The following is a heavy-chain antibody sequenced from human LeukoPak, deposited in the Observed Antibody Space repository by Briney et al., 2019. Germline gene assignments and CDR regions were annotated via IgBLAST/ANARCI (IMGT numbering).Heavy chain of an antibody. CDR1: GGSISNYY. D-gene: IGHD2-2*01. Sequence: PSETLSLTCTVSGGSISNYYWSWIRQPPGKGLEWIGYIYFTGSTNYNPSLKSRCSLSVDTSKNQFSLMVTSVSAEDTAVYYCARLLRGQYCSTTSCLTFDYWGQGALVAVSS. CDR2: IYFTGST. J-gene: IGHJ4*01. CDR3: ARLLRGQYCSTTSCLTFDY. V-gene: IGHV4-59*08.